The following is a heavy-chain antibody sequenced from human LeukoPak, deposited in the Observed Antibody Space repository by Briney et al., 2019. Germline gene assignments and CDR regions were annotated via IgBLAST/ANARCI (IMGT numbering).Heavy chain of an antibody. CDR3: ARRVATNIYYYYYGMDV. Sequence: SETLSLTCTVSGGSISSSSHYWGWIRQPPGKGLEWIGNIYYSGSTYYNPSPKSRVTISVDTSKNQFSLKLNSVTAADTAVYYCARRVATNIYYYYYGMDVWGQGTTVTVSS. CDR2: IYYSGST. CDR1: GGSISSSSHY. J-gene: IGHJ6*02. D-gene: IGHD5-12*01. V-gene: IGHV4-39*01.